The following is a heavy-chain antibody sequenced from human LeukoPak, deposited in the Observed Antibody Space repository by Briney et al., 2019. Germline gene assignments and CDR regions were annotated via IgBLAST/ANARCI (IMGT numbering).Heavy chain of an antibody. Sequence: ASVKVSCKASGYTFTAFYIHWVRQAPGQGLEWMGWINPNSGGTNYAQKFQGRVTMTRDTSISTAYMELSRLRSDDTAVYYCAREKYYGSGSWDFDYWGQGTLVTVSS. CDR2: INPNSGGT. V-gene: IGHV1-2*02. D-gene: IGHD3-10*01. J-gene: IGHJ4*02. CDR1: GYTFTAFY. CDR3: AREKYYGSGSWDFDY.